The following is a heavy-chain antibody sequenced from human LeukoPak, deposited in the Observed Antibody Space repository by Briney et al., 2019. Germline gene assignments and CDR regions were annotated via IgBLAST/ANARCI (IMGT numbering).Heavy chain of an antibody. CDR3: ARDLVVVAATDRWFDP. J-gene: IGHJ5*02. CDR2: ISSSSSTI. V-gene: IGHV3-48*01. Sequence: GGSLRLSCAASGFIFSSYSMNWVRQAPGKGLEWVSYISSSSSTIYYADSVKGRFAISRDNAKNSLYLQMNSLRAEDTAVYYCARDLVVVAATDRWFDPWGQGTLVTVSS. D-gene: IGHD2-15*01. CDR1: GFIFSSYS.